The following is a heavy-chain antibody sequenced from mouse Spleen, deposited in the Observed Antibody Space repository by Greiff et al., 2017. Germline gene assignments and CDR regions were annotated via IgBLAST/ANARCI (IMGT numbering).Heavy chain of an antibody. J-gene: IGHJ4*01. Sequence: EVKLMESGGGLVKPGGSLKLSCAASGFTFSDYGMHWVRQAPEKGLEWVAYISSGSSTIYYADTVKGRFTISRDNAKNTLFLQMTSLRSEDTAMYYCARTGGYDGDYYAMDYWGQGTSVTVSS. CDR2: ISSGSSTI. CDR1: GFTFSDYG. CDR3: ARTGGYDGDYYAMDY. V-gene: IGHV5-17*01. D-gene: IGHD2-2*01.